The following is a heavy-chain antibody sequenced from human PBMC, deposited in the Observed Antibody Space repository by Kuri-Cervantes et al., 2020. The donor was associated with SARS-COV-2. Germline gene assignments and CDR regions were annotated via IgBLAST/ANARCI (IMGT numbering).Heavy chain of an antibody. CDR3: AREKLGIGAFDI. Sequence: GESLKISCAASGFTFSDFYMGWVRQAPGKGLEWVANIKHDGSEKYYVDSVKGRFTISRDNSKNTLYLQMNSLRAEDTAVYYCAREKLGIGAFDIWGQGTMVTVSS. CDR2: IKHDGSEK. J-gene: IGHJ3*02. D-gene: IGHD7-27*01. CDR1: GFTFSDFY. V-gene: IGHV3-7*01.